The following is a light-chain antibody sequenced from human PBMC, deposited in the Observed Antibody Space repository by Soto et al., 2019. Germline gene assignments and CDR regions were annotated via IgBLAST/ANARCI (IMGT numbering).Light chain of an antibody. J-gene: IGKJ1*01. CDR2: GAS. Sequence: TVLTQAPGTLSFSPCGIPPLCSRASQSVSSSYLAWYQQKPGQAPRLLIYGASSRATGIPDRFSGSGSGTDFTLTISRLEPEDFAVYYCQQYGSSWTFGQGTKVDI. CDR1: QSVSSSY. CDR3: QQYGSSWT. V-gene: IGKV3-20*01.